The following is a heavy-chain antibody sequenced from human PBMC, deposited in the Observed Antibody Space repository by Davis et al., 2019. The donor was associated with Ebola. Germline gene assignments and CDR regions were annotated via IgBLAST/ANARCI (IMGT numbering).Heavy chain of an antibody. CDR1: GGSFSGFY. Sequence: SETLSLTCAVYGGSFSGFYWTWIRQPPGKGLEWIGEIHHIGGTNYNPSLKSRVTISVDTSKNQFSLKLTSVTAADTAVYYCARRINTFGSGWHFDYWGHGTLVTVSP. D-gene: IGHD6-19*01. CDR2: IHHIGGT. CDR3: ARRINTFGSGWHFDY. J-gene: IGHJ4*01. V-gene: IGHV4-34*01.